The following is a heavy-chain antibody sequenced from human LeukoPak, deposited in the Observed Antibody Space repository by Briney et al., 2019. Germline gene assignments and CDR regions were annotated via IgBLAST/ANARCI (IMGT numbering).Heavy chain of an antibody. V-gene: IGHV3-30*18. J-gene: IGHJ4*02. CDR1: GFTFSSYG. Sequence: GGSLRLSCAASGFTFSSYGMHLVRQAPGKGLEWVAVISYDGSNKYYADSVKGRFTISRDNSKNTLYLQMNSLRAEDTAVYYCAKDRTLTGYFRRYFDYWGQGILVTVSS. CDR2: ISYDGSNK. CDR3: AKDRTLTGYFRRYFDY. D-gene: IGHD3-9*01.